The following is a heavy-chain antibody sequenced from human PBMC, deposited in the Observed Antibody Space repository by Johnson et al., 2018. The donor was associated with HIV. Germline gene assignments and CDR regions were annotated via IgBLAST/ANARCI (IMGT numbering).Heavy chain of an antibody. D-gene: IGHD5-24*01. V-gene: IGHV3-20*04. Sequence: VQLVESGGGVVRPGGSLRLSCAASGFSFDDYDMSWVRQPPGKGLEWVSGINWNGGSTGYADSMKGRFTISRDNSKNTLYLQMNSLRAEDTAIYYCARGRGWWLQLGGAFDIWGQGTMVTVSS. CDR3: ARGRGWWLQLGGAFDI. CDR2: INWNGGST. CDR1: GFSFDDYD. J-gene: IGHJ3*02.